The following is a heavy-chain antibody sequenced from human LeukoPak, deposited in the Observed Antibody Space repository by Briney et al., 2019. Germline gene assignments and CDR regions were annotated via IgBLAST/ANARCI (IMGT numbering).Heavy chain of an antibody. J-gene: IGHJ5*02. Sequence: PSETLSLTCTVSGGSISSSSYYWGWIRQPPGKGLEWIGSIYYSGSTYYNPSLKSRVTISVDTSKNQFPLKLSSVTAADTAVYYCARTGSGFDPWGQGTLVTVSS. V-gene: IGHV4-39*01. CDR2: IYYSGST. D-gene: IGHD3-10*01. CDR1: GGSISSSSYY. CDR3: ARTGSGFDP.